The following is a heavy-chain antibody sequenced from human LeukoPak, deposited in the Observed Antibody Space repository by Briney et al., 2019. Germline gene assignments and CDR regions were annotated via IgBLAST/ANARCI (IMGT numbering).Heavy chain of an antibody. D-gene: IGHD3-10*01. J-gene: IGHJ4*02. V-gene: IGHV1-18*01. CDR3: ARDQYGSGSYYRL. Sequence: ASVKLSCKASGYTFTTYDISWVRQAPGQGREWMGWISTNNGNTNYAQKLQGRVTMTTDTSTRTAYMALRSLRSDDTAVYYCARDQYGSGSYYRLWGQGTLVTVSS. CDR2: ISTNNGNT. CDR1: GYTFTTYD.